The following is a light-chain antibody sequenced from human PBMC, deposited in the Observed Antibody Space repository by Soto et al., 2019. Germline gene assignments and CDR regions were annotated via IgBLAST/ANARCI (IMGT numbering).Light chain of an antibody. V-gene: IGKV2D-29*02. CDR2: EVS. J-gene: IGKJ5*01. CDR1: QSLLHITGETF. Sequence: DVVMTQTPLSLSVAPGQPASISCKSIQSLLHITGETFLFWYLQKPGQSPQLLIYEVSTRVSGVPDRFSGSGSGKDFTLEISRVETDDVGIYYCMQSTQLPPTFGQGTRLGI. CDR3: MQSTQLPPT.